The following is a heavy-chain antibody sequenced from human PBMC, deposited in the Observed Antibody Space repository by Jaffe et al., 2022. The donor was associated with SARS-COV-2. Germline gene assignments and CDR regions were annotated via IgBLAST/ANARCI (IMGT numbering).Heavy chain of an antibody. V-gene: IGHV3-9*01. D-gene: IGHD2-21*01. Sequence: EVQLVESGGGLVQPGRSLRLSCAASGFTFDDYAMHWVRQAPGKGLEWVSGISWNSGSIGYADSVKGRFTISRDNAKNSLYLQMNSLRAEDTALYYCAKDIWEVGGDDGYYYGMDVWGQGTTVTVSS. CDR3: AKDIWEVGGDDGYYYGMDV. CDR2: ISWNSGSI. J-gene: IGHJ6*02. CDR1: GFTFDDYA.